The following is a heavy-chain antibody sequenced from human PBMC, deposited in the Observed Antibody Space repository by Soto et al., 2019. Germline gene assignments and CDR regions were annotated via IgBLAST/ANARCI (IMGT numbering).Heavy chain of an antibody. CDR1: GFTFSSYG. CDR2: IWYDGSNK. CDR3: IAAAGTLLFDY. Sequence: PGGSLRLSCAASGFTFSSYGMHWVRQAPGKGLVWVAVIWYDGSNKYYADSVKGRFTISRDNSKNTLYLQMNSLRAEDTAVYYCIAAAGTLLFDYWGQGTLVTVSS. J-gene: IGHJ4*02. D-gene: IGHD6-13*01. V-gene: IGHV3-33*01.